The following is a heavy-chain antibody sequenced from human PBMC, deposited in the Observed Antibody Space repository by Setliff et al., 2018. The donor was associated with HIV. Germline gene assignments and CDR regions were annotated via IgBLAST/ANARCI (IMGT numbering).Heavy chain of an antibody. CDR1: GGSFSAYY. V-gene: IGHV4-59*08. CDR2: IYYTGST. J-gene: IGHJ4*02. Sequence: PSETLSLTCAVYGGSFSAYYWSWIRQPPGKGLEWIGYIYYTGSTNYNPSLKSRITISVDTSKSKYSLKLRSVTAADTAVYYCARLPPYCGGYCFNFDYWGQGKLVTVSS. D-gene: IGHD2-21*02. CDR3: ARLPPYCGGYCFNFDY.